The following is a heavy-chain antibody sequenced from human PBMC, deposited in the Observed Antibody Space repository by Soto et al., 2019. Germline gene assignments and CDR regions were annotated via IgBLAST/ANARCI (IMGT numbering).Heavy chain of an antibody. CDR2: ILYTGNT. D-gene: IGHD3-10*01. Sequence: QVQLQESGPGLVKPSETLALTCTVSGASISSYYWSWIRQPPGKGLEWLGYILYTGNTNYSPSLKSCVTMSVDTSKNQVSLKLSAVTAADTAVYFCARAAYASGSYYAPYYYYAMDVWGQGTTVTVSS. V-gene: IGHV4-59*01. J-gene: IGHJ6*02. CDR3: ARAAYASGSYYAPYYYYAMDV. CDR1: GASISSYY.